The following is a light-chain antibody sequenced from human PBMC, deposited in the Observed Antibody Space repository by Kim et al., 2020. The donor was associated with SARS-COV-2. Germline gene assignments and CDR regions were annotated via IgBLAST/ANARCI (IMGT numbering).Light chain of an antibody. V-gene: IGLV2-14*03. CDR3: TSYTSSDTLV. CDR1: SSDVGGYNY. Sequence: QSALTQPASVSGSPGQSITISCTGTSSDVGGYNYVSWYQQHPGEAPKLMIYDVTKRPSGVSNRFSGSKSGNTASLTISGLQAEDEADYYCTSYTSSDTLVFGGGTQLTVL. CDR2: DVT. J-gene: IGLJ2*01.